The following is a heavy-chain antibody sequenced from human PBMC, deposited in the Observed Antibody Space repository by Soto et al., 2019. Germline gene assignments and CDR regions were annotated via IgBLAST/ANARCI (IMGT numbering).Heavy chain of an antibody. Sequence: GGSLRLSCTASGFTFGDYAMSWFRQAPGKGLEWVGFIRSKAYGGTTEYAASVKGRFTISRDDSKSIAYLQMNSLKTEDTAVYYCTRSLLRFLEWLLYEDYYYYYMDVWGKGTTVTVSS. V-gene: IGHV3-49*03. CDR3: TRSLLRFLEWLLYEDYYYYYMDV. D-gene: IGHD3-3*01. CDR2: IRSKAYGGTT. CDR1: GFTFGDYA. J-gene: IGHJ6*03.